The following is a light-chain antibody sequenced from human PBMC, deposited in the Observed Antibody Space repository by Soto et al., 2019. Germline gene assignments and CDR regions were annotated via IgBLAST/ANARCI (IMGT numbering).Light chain of an antibody. V-gene: IGKV3-20*01. Sequence: EIVLTQSPGTLSLSPGERATLSCRVSQSVRSSRLAWYQQKPGQPPRLLISGASSRATGIPDRFSGSESGTDFTLIISRLESEDFAVYYCQQYDTAPLTFGGGTKVEIK. J-gene: IGKJ4*01. CDR3: QQYDTAPLT. CDR1: QSVRSSR. CDR2: GAS.